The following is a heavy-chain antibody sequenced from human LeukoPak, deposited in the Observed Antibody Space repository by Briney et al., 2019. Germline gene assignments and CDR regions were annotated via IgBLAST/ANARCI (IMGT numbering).Heavy chain of an antibody. V-gene: IGHV3-21*01. Sequence: GGALRLSFEASGFNFIRYTMNWVRQAPGKGLEWVSSISSNSDYIYYADSVRGRFTISRDNAKQSLFLQMNSLRAEDSAVYYCARDLLTMVRELTDATDWGQGTLVTVSS. D-gene: IGHD3-10*01. J-gene: IGHJ4*02. CDR1: GFNFIRYT. CDR3: ARDLLTMVRELTDATD. CDR2: ISSNSDYI.